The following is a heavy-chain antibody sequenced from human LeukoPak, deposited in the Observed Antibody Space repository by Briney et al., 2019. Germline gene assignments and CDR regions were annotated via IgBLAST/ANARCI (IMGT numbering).Heavy chain of an antibody. J-gene: IGHJ5*02. CDR3: ARGGDYVWGSYRPNWFDP. Sequence: GSLRLSCAASGFTFSSYWMSWVRQAPGKGLEWVANIKQDGSEKYYVDSVKGRFTISRDNAKNSLYLQMNSLRAEDTAVYYCARGGDYVWGSYRPNWFDPWGQGTLVTVSS. V-gene: IGHV3-7*01. D-gene: IGHD3-16*02. CDR2: IKQDGSEK. CDR1: GFTFSSYW.